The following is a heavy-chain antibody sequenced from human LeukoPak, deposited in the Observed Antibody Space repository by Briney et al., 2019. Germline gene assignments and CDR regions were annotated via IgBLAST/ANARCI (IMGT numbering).Heavy chain of an antibody. CDR1: GYTFTGYY. Sequence: ASVKVSCKASGYTFTGYYMHWVRQAPGQGLERMGRINPNSGGTNYAQKFQGRVTMTRDTSISTAYMELSRLRSEDTAVYYCATEREYSSSAYYFDYWGQGTLVTVSS. V-gene: IGHV1-2*06. J-gene: IGHJ4*02. CDR3: ATEREYSSSAYYFDY. D-gene: IGHD6-6*01. CDR2: INPNSGGT.